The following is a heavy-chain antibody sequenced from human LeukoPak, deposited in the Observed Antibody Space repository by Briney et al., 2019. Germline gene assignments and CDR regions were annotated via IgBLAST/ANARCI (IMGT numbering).Heavy chain of an antibody. D-gene: IGHD3-22*01. CDR1: GFTFSSYA. V-gene: IGHV3-23*01. Sequence: GGSLRLSCAASGFTFSSYAMSWVRQAPGKGLEWVSAISGSGGSTYYADSVKGRFTISRDNSKNTLYLQVNSLRAEDTAVYYCARGDYYDSSGYFDYWGQGTLVTVSS. CDR2: ISGSGGST. CDR3: ARGDYYDSSGYFDY. J-gene: IGHJ4*02.